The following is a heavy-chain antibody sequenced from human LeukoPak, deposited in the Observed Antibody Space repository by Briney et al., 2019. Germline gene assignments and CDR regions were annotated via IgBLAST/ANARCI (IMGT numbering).Heavy chain of an antibody. CDR2: ISGSGGST. CDR3: ARVYYDFWSGYYRYYFDY. D-gene: IGHD3-3*01. Sequence: QPGGSLRLSCAASGFTFSSYAMSWVRQAPGKGLEWVSAISGSGGSTYYADSVKGRLTISRDNSKNTLYLQMNSLRAEDTAVYYCARVYYDFWSGYYRYYFDYWGQGTLVTVSS. V-gene: IGHV3-23*01. CDR1: GFTFSSYA. J-gene: IGHJ4*02.